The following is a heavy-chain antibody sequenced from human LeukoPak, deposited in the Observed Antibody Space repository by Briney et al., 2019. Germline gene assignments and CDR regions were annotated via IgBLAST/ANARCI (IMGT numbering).Heavy chain of an antibody. D-gene: IGHD2-15*01. CDR3: AREWVDGCSGGSCYSLGYYYYYVDV. CDR2: IYTSGST. J-gene: IGHJ6*03. CDR1: GGSISSYY. V-gene: IGHV4-4*07. Sequence: NPSETLSLTCTVSGGSISSYYWSWIRQPAGKGLEWIGRIYTSGSTNYNPSLKSRVTMSVDTSKNQFSLKLSSVTAADTAVYYCAREWVDGCSGGSCYSLGYYYYYVDVWGKGTTVTVSS.